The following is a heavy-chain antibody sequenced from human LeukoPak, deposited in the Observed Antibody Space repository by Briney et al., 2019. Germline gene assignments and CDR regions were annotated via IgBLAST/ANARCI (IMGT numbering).Heavy chain of an antibody. CDR2: IKKDGSEK. Sequence: GGSLRLSCAASGFTFSSYAMSWVRQAPGKGLEWVANIKKDGSEKDYVDSVKGRFTISRDNAKNSLYLQINSLRAEDTAVYYCAISWGGALDYWGQGIPVTVSS. D-gene: IGHD6-13*01. CDR1: GFTFSSYA. CDR3: AISWGGALDY. V-gene: IGHV3-7*03. J-gene: IGHJ4*02.